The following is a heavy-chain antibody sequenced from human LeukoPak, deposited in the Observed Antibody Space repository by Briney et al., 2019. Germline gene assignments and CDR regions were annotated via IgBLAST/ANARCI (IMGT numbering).Heavy chain of an antibody. CDR1: GYPFTSYA. J-gene: IGHJ5*02. CDR2: INAGNGNT. V-gene: IGHV1-3*01. CDR3: ARDWGDCSSTSCYNNWFDP. Sequence: ASVKVSCKASGYPFTSYAMHWVRQAPGQRLEWMGWINAGNGNTKYSQKFQGRVTITRDTSASTAYMELSSLRSEDTAVYYCARDWGDCSSTSCYNNWFDPWGQGTLVTVSS. D-gene: IGHD2-2*01.